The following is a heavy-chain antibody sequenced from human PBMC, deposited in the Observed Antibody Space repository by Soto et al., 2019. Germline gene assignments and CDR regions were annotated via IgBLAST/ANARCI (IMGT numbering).Heavy chain of an antibody. CDR1: GFTFSSYG. CDR2: IWYDGSNK. Sequence: QVQLVESGGGVVQPGRSLRLSCAASGFTFSSYGMHWVRQAPGKGLEWVAVIWYDGSNKYYADSVKGRFTISRDNSKNTLYLQMNSLRAAATAVSYYARMTFDYWGQGTLVTVSS. V-gene: IGHV3-33*01. J-gene: IGHJ4*02. CDR3: ARMTFDY.